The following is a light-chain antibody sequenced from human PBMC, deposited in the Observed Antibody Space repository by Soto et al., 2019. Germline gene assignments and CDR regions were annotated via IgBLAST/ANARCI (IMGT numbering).Light chain of an antibody. CDR3: QQYGSSPPIT. Sequence: EIVLTQSPGTLSLCPWERATLSCRASQSVSNRYLAWYQQKSGQAPRLLISGASSRATGIPDRFSGSGSGTDFTLTISRLEPEDFAVYYCQQYGSSPPITFGQGTRLEIK. CDR2: GAS. J-gene: IGKJ5*01. V-gene: IGKV3-20*01. CDR1: QSVSNRY.